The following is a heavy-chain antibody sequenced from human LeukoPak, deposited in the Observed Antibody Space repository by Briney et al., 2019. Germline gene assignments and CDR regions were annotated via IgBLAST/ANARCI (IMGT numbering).Heavy chain of an antibody. CDR2: ITGTSGRT. J-gene: IGHJ4*02. CDR3: AKDHVNAGRLDY. Sequence: GGSLRLSCAASGFTFSSYSMNWVRQAPGKGLEWVSLITGTSGRTYYAASVKGRFTISRDNSKNTVYLQMNSLRAEDTALYYCAKDHVNAGRLDYWGQGTPVTVSS. V-gene: IGHV3-23*01. D-gene: IGHD6-13*01. CDR1: GFTFSSYS.